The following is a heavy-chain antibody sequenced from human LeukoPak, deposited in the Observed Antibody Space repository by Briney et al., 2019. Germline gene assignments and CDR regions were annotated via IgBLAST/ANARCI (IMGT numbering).Heavy chain of an antibody. V-gene: IGHV3-33*06. CDR2: IWYDGSNK. CDR3: AKDLFDSSGITLGD. J-gene: IGHJ4*02. Sequence: SGGSLRLSCAASGFTFSSYGMHWVRQAPGKGLEWVAVIWYDGSNKYYADSVKGRFTISRDNSKNTLYLQMNSLRAEDTALYYCAKDLFDSSGITLGDWGQGTLVTVSS. D-gene: IGHD3-22*01. CDR1: GFTFSSYG.